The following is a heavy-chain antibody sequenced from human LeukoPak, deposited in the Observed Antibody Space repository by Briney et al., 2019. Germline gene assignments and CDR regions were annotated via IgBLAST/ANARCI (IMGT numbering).Heavy chain of an antibody. CDR2: LYASGST. Sequence: TLSLTCTVFGDSISSGNYYWNWIRQPAGKGLEWIGRLYASGSTDYNPSLKSRVTISLDTSKNQFSLRLSSVIAADTAVYFCARDRCEGYCTSFDSWGQGTLVTVSS. V-gene: IGHV4-61*02. CDR3: ARDRCEGYCTSFDS. D-gene: IGHD2-8*01. CDR1: GDSISSGNYY. J-gene: IGHJ5*01.